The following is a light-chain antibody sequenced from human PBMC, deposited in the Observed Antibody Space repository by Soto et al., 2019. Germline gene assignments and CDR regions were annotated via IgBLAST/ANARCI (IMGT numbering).Light chain of an antibody. V-gene: IGKV1-5*03. J-gene: IGKJ1*01. CDR1: QSISSW. Sequence: DIQMTQSPSTLSASVGDRVTITCRASQSISSWLAWYQQKPGKAPKLLIYKASSLESGVPSRFSGSGSGTEFTLTISGLQPDDFAIYYCQQYNSLRTFGQGTKVEIK. CDR3: QQYNSLRT. CDR2: KAS.